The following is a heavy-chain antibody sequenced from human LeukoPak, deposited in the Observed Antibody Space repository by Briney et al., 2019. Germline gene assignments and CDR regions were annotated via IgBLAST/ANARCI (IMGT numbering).Heavy chain of an antibody. Sequence: GGSLRLSCAASGFTFSSYGMHWVRQAPGKGLEWVAVIWYDGSNKYYADSVKGRFTISRDNSKNTLYLQMNSLRAEDTAVYYCARDMEAVAGTVDYGGQGTPATVSS. J-gene: IGHJ4*02. CDR2: IWYDGSNK. D-gene: IGHD6-19*01. CDR1: GFTFSSYG. CDR3: ARDMEAVAGTVDY. V-gene: IGHV3-33*01.